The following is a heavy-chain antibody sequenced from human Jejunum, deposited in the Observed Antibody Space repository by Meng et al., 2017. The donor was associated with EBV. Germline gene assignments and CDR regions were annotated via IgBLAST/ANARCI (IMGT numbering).Heavy chain of an antibody. CDR1: GDSISNGDYY. D-gene: IGHD3-10*01. Sequence: QLQLQESGPGLVKPSETLSLTCTVSGDSISNGDYYWDWIRQSPGKGLEWIASIHRGGSTYYDPSLKSRVTISLDTSKNQFSLKLNSVTAADTAVYYCARDPAYPRGLFNSRGQGTLVTVSS. CDR3: ARDPAYPRGLFNS. CDR2: IHRGGST. V-gene: IGHV4-39*07. J-gene: IGHJ4*02.